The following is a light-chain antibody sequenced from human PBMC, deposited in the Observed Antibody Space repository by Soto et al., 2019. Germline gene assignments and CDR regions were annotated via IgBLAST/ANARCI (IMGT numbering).Light chain of an antibody. CDR2: EVS. Sequence: QSALTQPASVSGSPGQSITISCTGTSSDVGGYNYVSWYQQHPGKAPKLLIYEVSNRPSGVSNRFSGSKSGNTASLTISGLQAEDEADYYCSSYTGSNTLEVFGGGTKLTVL. V-gene: IGLV2-14*01. CDR3: SSYTGSNTLEV. J-gene: IGLJ2*01. CDR1: SSDVGGYNY.